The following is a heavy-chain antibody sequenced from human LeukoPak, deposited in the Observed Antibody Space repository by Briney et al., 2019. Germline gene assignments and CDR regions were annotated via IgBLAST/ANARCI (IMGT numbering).Heavy chain of an antibody. V-gene: IGHV1-46*01. D-gene: IGHD3-10*01. CDR2: INPSGGNT. CDR1: GCTFTSYY. J-gene: IGHJ4*02. Sequence: ASVKDSCKASGCTFTSYYMHWVRPAPGKGLEWMGIINPSGGNTSYAQKFQGRVTMTRDTSTSTFYMELSSLRSEDTAVYYCARGTVIMVRGVMTPFDYWGQGALVTASS. CDR3: ARGTVIMVRGVMTPFDY.